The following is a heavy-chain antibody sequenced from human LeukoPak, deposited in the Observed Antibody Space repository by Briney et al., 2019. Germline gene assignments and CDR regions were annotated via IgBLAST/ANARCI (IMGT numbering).Heavy chain of an antibody. V-gene: IGHV3-7*01. D-gene: IGHD5-12*01. CDR1: GFTFSSNW. J-gene: IGHJ6*02. CDR3: ARDLWTSGLFYYYGMDV. Sequence: GGSLRLSCATSGFTFSSNWMSWVRHVPGRGLDWVANIKPDGSAQYYAASVKGRFTVSRDNAKTSLYLQMNSLRAEDTAVYYCARDLWTSGLFYYYGMDVWGQGTTVTVSS. CDR2: IKPDGSAQ.